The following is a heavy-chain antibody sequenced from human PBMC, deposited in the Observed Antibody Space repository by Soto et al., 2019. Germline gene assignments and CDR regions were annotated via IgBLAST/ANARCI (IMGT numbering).Heavy chain of an antibody. V-gene: IGHV4-30-4*01. CDR3: ERDKITGLFDY. Sequence: PSETLSLTCTVSGGPISSGDYYWSWIRQPPGKGLEWIGYIYYSGSTYYNPSLKSRVTISVDTSKNQFSLKLTSVTAADTAVYYCERDKITGLFDYWGQGTLVTVSS. J-gene: IGHJ4*02. CDR2: IYYSGST. D-gene: IGHD2-8*02. CDR1: GGPISSGDYY.